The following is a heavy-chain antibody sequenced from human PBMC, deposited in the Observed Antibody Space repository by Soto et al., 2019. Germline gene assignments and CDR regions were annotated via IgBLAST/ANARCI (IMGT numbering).Heavy chain of an antibody. CDR3: ARVAATSLYYYYYGMDV. V-gene: IGHV1-2*02. D-gene: IGHD6-25*01. CDR1: GYTFTGYY. Sequence: GASVKVSCKASGYTFTGYYMHWVRQGPGQGLEWMGWINPNSGGTNYAQKFQGRVTMTRDTSISTAYMELSRLRSDDTAVYYCARVAATSLYYYYYGMDVWGQGTTVTVSS. J-gene: IGHJ6*02. CDR2: INPNSGGT.